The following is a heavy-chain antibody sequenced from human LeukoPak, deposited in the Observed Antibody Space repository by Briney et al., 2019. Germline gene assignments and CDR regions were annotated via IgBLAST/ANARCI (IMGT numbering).Heavy chain of an antibody. J-gene: IGHJ6*02. CDR3: ARDPPSGWYWVRGYYYYGMDV. CDR2: ISAYNGNT. V-gene: IGHV1-18*01. D-gene: IGHD6-19*01. Sequence: ASVKVSFKASGYTFTSYGISWVRQAPGQGLEWMGWISAYNGNTNYAQKLQGRVTMATDTSTSTAYMELRSLRSDDTAVYYCARDPPSGWYWVRGYYYYGMDVWGQGTTVTVSS. CDR1: GYTFTSYG.